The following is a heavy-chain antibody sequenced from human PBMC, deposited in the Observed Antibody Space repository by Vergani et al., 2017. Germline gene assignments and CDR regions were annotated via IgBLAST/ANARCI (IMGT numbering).Heavy chain of an antibody. D-gene: IGHD4-17*01. V-gene: IGHV3-66*02. CDR3: AGEGDYGDYGFDC. CDR2: IYSGGST. Sequence: EVQLVESGGGLVQPGGSLRLSCAASGFTVSSNYMSWVRQAPGKGLEWVSVIYSGGSTYYADSVKGRFTISRDNSKNTLYLQMNSLRAEDTAVYYCAGEGDYGDYGFDCWGQGSLVTVSS. CDR1: GFTVSSNY. J-gene: IGHJ4*02.